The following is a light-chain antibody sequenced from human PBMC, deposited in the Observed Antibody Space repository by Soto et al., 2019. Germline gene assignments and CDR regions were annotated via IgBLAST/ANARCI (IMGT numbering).Light chain of an antibody. J-gene: IGLJ2*01. Sequence: QSVLTQPPSASGTPGQRVTISCSGSSSNIGKNTVNWYQQLPGTAPKLLIYSNNQRPSGVPDRFSGSNSGTSGSLAISVLQYEDEADYYCAGWDDSLNGPVFGGGTKLTVL. V-gene: IGLV1-44*01. CDR1: SSNIGKNT. CDR3: AGWDDSLNGPV. CDR2: SNN.